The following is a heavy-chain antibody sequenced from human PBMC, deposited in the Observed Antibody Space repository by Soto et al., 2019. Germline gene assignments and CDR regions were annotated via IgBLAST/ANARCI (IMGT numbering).Heavy chain of an antibody. V-gene: IGHV4-30-2*01. CDR2: IYHSGST. CDR1: GGSGSSGSYH. Sequence: SETLCLTCTVSGGSGSSGSYHWSWIGQPPGKGLEWIGYIYHSGSTYYNPSLKSRVTISVDRSKNQFSLKLSSVTAADTAVYYCARVPRTWGQGPLVTVSS. J-gene: IGHJ5*02. CDR3: ARVPRT.